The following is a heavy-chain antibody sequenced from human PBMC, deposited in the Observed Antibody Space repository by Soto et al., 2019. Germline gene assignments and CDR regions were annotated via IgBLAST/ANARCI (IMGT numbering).Heavy chain of an antibody. CDR3: AKDPTLWFGEQY. CDR1: GFTFSSYA. CDR2: ISGSVGST. Sequence: PGGSLRLSCAASGFTFSSYAMSWVRQAPGKGLEWVSAISGSVGSTYYADSVKGRFTISRDNSKNTLYLQMNSLRAEDTAVYYCAKDPTLWFGEQYWGQGTLVTVSS. J-gene: IGHJ4*02. D-gene: IGHD3-10*01. V-gene: IGHV3-23*01.